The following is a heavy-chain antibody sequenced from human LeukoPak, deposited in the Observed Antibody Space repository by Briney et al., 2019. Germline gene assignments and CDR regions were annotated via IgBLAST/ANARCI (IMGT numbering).Heavy chain of an antibody. CDR3: ARDYSLEWFGELCADY. D-gene: IGHD3-10*01. CDR2: ISSSSSTI. CDR1: GFTFSSYG. V-gene: IGHV3-48*01. Sequence: GGSLRLSCAASGFTFSSYGMNWVRQAPGKGLEWVSYISSSSSTIYYADSVKGRFTISRDNAKNSLYLQMNSLRAEDTAVYYCARDYSLEWFGELCADYWGQGTLVTVSS. J-gene: IGHJ4*02.